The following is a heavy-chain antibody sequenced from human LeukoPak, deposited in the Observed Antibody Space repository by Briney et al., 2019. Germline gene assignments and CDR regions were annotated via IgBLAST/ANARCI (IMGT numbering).Heavy chain of an antibody. Sequence: GGSLRLSCAASGFTFSSYGMHWVCQAPGKGLEWVAFIRYDGSNKYYADSVKGRFTISRDNSKNTLYLQMNSLRAEDTAVYYCARWVRSGSLNYGMDVWGQGTTVTVSS. CDR3: ARWVRSGSLNYGMDV. CDR1: GFTFSSYG. J-gene: IGHJ6*02. D-gene: IGHD3-10*01. V-gene: IGHV3-30*02. CDR2: IRYDGSNK.